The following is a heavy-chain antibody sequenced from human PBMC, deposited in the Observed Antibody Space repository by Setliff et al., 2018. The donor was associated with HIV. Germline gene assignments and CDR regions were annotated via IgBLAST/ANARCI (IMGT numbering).Heavy chain of an antibody. J-gene: IGHJ1*01. CDR2: VYYTGTS. V-gene: IGHV4-31*03. D-gene: IGHD2-2*01. CDR1: GVSVSSGGYY. CDR3: ARGESTTWDLAEYFQH. Sequence: SETLSLTCTVSGVSVSSGGYYWSWIRQHPGKGLEWIGYVYYTGTSYFNPSLKSRITISVDTSKNHFSLKLGFVTAADTAVYYCARGESTTWDLAEYFQHWATAPWSPSPQ.